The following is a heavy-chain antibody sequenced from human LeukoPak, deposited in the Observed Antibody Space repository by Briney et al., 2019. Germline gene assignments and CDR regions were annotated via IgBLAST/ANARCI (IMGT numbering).Heavy chain of an antibody. V-gene: IGHV3-30*02. D-gene: IGHD5-24*01. Sequence: GGSLRLSCSASEFTFSNYNMKWVRQAPGKGLEWVAFIRYDGSNKYYADSVKGRFTISRDNSKNTLYLQMNSLRAEDTALYYCAKDMYRRDGYKFPGDYWGQGTLVTVSP. CDR3: AKDMYRRDGYKFPGDY. CDR1: EFTFSNYN. CDR2: IRYDGSNK. J-gene: IGHJ4*02.